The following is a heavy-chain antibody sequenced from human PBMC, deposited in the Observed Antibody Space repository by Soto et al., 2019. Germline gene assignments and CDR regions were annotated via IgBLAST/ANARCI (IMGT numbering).Heavy chain of an antibody. CDR3: AGITMIVVGAYGMDV. D-gene: IGHD3-22*01. Sequence: ASVKVSCKVSGYTLTELSMHWVRQAPGKGLEWMGGFDPEDAEIIYAQKFQGRVTMTEDTSTDTAYMELSSLRSEDTAVYYCAGITMIVVGAYGMDVWGQGTTVTVS. V-gene: IGHV1-24*01. J-gene: IGHJ6*02. CDR2: FDPEDAEI. CDR1: GYTLTELS.